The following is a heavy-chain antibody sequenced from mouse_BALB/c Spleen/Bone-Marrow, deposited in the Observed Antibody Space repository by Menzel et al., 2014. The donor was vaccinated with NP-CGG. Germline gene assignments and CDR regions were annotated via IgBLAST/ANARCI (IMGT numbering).Heavy chain of an antibody. D-gene: IGHD2-4*01. Sequence: VQLQQSGAELVKPGASVKLSCTASGLNIKDTYMHWVKQRPEQGLEWIGRIDPANGDTKYDPKFQGKATITADTSSNTAYLQLSSLTSEDTAVYYCARYLIFYDYDEAMDYWGQGTSVTVSS. V-gene: IGHV14-3*02. CDR1: GLNIKDTY. J-gene: IGHJ4*01. CDR3: ARYLIFYDYDEAMDY. CDR2: IDPANGDT.